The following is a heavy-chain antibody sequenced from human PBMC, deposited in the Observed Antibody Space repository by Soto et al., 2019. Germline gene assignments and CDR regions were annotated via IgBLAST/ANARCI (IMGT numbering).Heavy chain of an antibody. CDR2: IIPIFGTA. J-gene: IGHJ5*02. D-gene: IGHD2-2*01. V-gene: IGHV1-69*01. Sequence: QVQLVQSGAEVKKPGSSVKVSCKASGGTFSSYAISWVRQAPGQGLEWMGGIIPIFGTANYAQKFQGRVTITADESTSTAYMERSSLRSEDTAVYYCARVGYCSSTSCYAGWFDPWGQGTLVTVSS. CDR3: ARVGYCSSTSCYAGWFDP. CDR1: GGTFSSYA.